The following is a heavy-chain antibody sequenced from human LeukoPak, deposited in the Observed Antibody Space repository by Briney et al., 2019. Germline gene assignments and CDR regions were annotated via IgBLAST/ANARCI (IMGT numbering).Heavy chain of an antibody. CDR2: IYDSEST. J-gene: IGHJ5*02. CDR3: ARGYGRSYSSSFYVGNWFDP. CDR1: GGSISRSSYY. D-gene: IGHD6-13*01. V-gene: IGHV4-39*01. Sequence: SETLSLTCTVSGGSISRSSYYWGWIRQPPGKGLEWIGSIYDSESTYYNPSLKSRVTISVDTSKNQFSLKLSSVTAVDSAVYYCARGYGRSYSSSFYVGNWFDPWGQGTLVTVSS.